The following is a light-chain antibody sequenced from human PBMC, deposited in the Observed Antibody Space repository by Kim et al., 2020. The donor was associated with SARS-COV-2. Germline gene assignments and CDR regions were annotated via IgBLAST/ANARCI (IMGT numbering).Light chain of an antibody. CDR2: NAS. J-gene: IGKJ4*01. V-gene: IGKV3-11*01. CDR3: QQRTNWPFT. CDR1: ESVNVY. Sequence: LSPGERATLSCRASESVNVYLAWYQQKPGQAPRLFIANASTRATGIPARFIGSGSGTDFTLTISSLEPEDFAVYYCQQRTNWPFTFGGGTKVDIK.